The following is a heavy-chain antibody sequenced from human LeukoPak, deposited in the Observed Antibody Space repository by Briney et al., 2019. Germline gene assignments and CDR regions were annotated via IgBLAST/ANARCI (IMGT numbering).Heavy chain of an antibody. CDR3: AKDESEGIAVAGTFY. V-gene: IGHV3-23*01. CDR2: ISGSGGST. Sequence: GGSLRLSCAASGFTFSSYAMSWVRQAPGKGLEWVSAISGSGGSTYYADSVKGRFTISRDNSKNTLYLRMNSLRAEDTAVYYCAKDESEGIAVAGTFYWGQGTLVTVSS. CDR1: GFTFSSYA. D-gene: IGHD6-19*01. J-gene: IGHJ4*02.